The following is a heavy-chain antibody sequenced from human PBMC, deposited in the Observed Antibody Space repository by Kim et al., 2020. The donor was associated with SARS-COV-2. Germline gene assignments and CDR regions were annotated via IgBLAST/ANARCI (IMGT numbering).Heavy chain of an antibody. J-gene: IGHJ4*02. V-gene: IGHV5-51*01. CDR2: DT. Sequence: DTRYSPSFQGQVTISADKSISTAYLQWSSLKASDTAMYYCARQDGYIDYWGQGTLVTVSS. CDR3: ARQDGYIDY.